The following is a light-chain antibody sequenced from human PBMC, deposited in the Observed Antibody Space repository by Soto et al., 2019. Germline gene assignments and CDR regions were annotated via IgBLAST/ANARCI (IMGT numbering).Light chain of an antibody. CDR1: SSDVGSYNL. CDR2: EDT. J-gene: IGLJ3*02. CDR3: CSYATTHTWM. Sequence: QSALTQPASVSGSPGQSITISCTGTSSDVGSYNLVSWYQQHPGKAPKLMIYEDTKRPSGVTNRFSGSTSGNTASLTISGLQAEDEADYYCCSYATTHTWMFGGGTKLTVL. V-gene: IGLV2-23*01.